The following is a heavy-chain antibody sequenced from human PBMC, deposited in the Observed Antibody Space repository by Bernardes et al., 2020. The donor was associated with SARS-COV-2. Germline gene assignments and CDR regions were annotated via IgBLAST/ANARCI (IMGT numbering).Heavy chain of an antibody. D-gene: IGHD3-16*01. CDR2: VSSAGEST. J-gene: IGHJ4*02. Sequence: GGSLRLSCAASGFTFSNYAMNWVRQAPGKGLEWVSTVSSAGESTDYADSVKGRFTISRDNPKNTLSLHMSSLRAEDTAIYYCAKGGPTVLDSFDYWGQGTLVTVSS. CDR1: GFTFSNYA. V-gene: IGHV3-23*01. CDR3: AKGGPTVLDSFDY.